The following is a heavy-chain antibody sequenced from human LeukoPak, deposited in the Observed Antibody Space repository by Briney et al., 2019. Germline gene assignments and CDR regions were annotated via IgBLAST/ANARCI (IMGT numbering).Heavy chain of an antibody. J-gene: IGHJ3*02. CDR3: ARDLGSTGERRYYYDSSGYYYDAFDI. CDR1: GGTFSSYT. CDR2: IIPILGIA. V-gene: IGHV1-69*04. D-gene: IGHD3-22*01. Sequence: SVKVSCKASGGTFSSYTISWVGQAPGQGLEWMGRIIPILGIANYAQKFQGGVTITADKSTSTAYMELSSLRSEDTAVYYCARDLGSTGERRYYYDSSGYYYDAFDIWGQGTMVTVSS.